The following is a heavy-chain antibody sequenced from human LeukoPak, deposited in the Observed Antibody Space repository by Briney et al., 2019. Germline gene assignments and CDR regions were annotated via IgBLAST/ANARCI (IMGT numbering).Heavy chain of an antibody. D-gene: IGHD2-21*02. J-gene: IGHJ3*02. V-gene: IGHV1-8*01. CDR2: MNPNTGNA. Sequence: GASVKVSCKTSGNTFTNYDINWLRQATGQGLEWMGWMNPNTGNAGSAQKFQGRVTMTRNISISTAYMELSSLRFEDTAVYYCARCTGGDCGGAFDIWGQGTMVTVSS. CDR3: ARCTGGDCGGAFDI. CDR1: GNTFTNYD.